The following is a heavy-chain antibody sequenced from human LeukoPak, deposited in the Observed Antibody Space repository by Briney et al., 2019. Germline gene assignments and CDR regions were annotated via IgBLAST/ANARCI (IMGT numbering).Heavy chain of an antibody. J-gene: IGHJ5*02. CDR2: ISGSGGST. CDR1: GFTFSSYA. CDR3: AKDPYYDSSGLGGYNWFDP. Sequence: GGSLRLSCAASGFTFSSYAVSWVRQAPGKGLEWVSAISGSGGSTYYADSVKGRFAISRDNSKNTLYLQMNSLRAEDTAVYYCAKDPYYDSSGLGGYNWFDPWGQGTLVTVSS. V-gene: IGHV3-23*01. D-gene: IGHD3-22*01.